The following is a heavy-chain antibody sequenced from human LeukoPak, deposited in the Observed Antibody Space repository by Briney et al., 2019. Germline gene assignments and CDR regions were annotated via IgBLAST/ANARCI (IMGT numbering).Heavy chain of an antibody. J-gene: IGHJ6*02. D-gene: IGHD6-6*01. Sequence: GVSLRLSCAASRFTVSRYAMIWVRQAPGRGLEWVSAIGYSGGRTYHAVSVRGGLPISRDNSDNTLYLQMNSLKAEDTAVYYCARGCGSSSYYYGIDVWGQGTTVIISS. CDR2: IGYSGGRT. V-gene: IGHV3-23*01. CDR3: ARGCGSSSYYYGIDV. CDR1: RFTVSRYA.